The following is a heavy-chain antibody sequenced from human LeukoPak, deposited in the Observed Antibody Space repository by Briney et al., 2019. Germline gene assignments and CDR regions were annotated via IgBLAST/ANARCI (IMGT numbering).Heavy chain of an antibody. CDR1: GTSMSSYY. CDR3: ARGRYGWLPFDY. Sequence: PSETLSLTCTVSGTSMSSYYWSWIRQPPGKGLEWIGYIYYSGSTNYNPSLKSRVTISVDTSKNQFTLKLSSVTAADTAVYYCARGRYGWLPFDYWGQGTLVTVSS. V-gene: IGHV4-59*01. D-gene: IGHD3-16*01. J-gene: IGHJ4*02. CDR2: IYYSGST.